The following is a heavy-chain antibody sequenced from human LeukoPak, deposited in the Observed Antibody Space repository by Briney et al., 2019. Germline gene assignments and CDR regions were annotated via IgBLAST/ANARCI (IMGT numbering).Heavy chain of an antibody. J-gene: IGHJ3*02. CDR3: ATLIVGATADAFDI. Sequence: ASVKVSCKASGYTFASYGISWVRQAPGQGLEWMGWISAYNGNANYAQKLQGRVTITTDESTSTAYMELSSLRSEDTAVYYCATLIVGATADAFDIWGQGTMVTVSS. D-gene: IGHD1-26*01. CDR1: GYTFASYG. CDR2: ISAYNGNA. V-gene: IGHV1-18*01.